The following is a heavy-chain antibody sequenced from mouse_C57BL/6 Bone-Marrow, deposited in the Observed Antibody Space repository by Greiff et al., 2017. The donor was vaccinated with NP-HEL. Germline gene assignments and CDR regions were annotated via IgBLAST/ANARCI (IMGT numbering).Heavy chain of an antibody. CDR3: ARETTVVLYYFDY. J-gene: IGHJ2*01. D-gene: IGHD1-1*01. V-gene: IGHV3-6*01. CDR2: ISYDGSN. CDR1: GYSITSGYY. Sequence: EVQVVESGPGLVKPSQSLSLTCSVTGYSITSGYYWNWIRQFPGNKLEWMGYISYDGSNNYNPSLKNRISITRDTSKNQFFLKLNSVTTEDTATYYCARETTVVLYYFDYWGQGTTLTVSS.